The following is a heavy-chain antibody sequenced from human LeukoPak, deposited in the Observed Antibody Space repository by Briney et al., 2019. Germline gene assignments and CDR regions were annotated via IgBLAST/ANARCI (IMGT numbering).Heavy chain of an antibody. V-gene: IGHV3-23*01. CDR3: AKDSPRVATDGGYYFDY. Sequence: GSLRLSCAASGFTFSSYAMSWVRQAPGKGLEWVSAISGSGGSTYYADSVKGRFTISRDNSKNTLYLQMNSLRAEDTAVYYCAKDSPRVATDGGYYFDYWGQGTLVTVSS. CDR2: ISGSGGST. J-gene: IGHJ4*02. D-gene: IGHD5-12*01. CDR1: GFTFSSYA.